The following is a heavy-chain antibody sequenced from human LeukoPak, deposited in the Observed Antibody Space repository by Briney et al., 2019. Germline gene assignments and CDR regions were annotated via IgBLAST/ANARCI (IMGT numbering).Heavy chain of an antibody. CDR3: AKPPGSIQLWFVDY. CDR2: ISGSGGST. D-gene: IGHD5-18*01. J-gene: IGHJ4*02. CDR1: GFTFSSYA. Sequence: GGSLRLSCAAAGFTFSSYAMRWVRQAGGKGVEWGSAISGSGGSTYYADSVKGGFTISRDNTKNTAYLQMNSVRAADTAVYYCAKPPGSIQLWFVDYWGQGTLVTVSS. V-gene: IGHV3-23*01.